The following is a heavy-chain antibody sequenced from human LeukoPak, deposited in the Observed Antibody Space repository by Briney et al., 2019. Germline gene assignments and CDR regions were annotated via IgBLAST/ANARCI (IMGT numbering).Heavy chain of an antibody. D-gene: IGHD6-19*01. CDR1: GFTFSSYA. J-gene: IGHJ4*02. Sequence: GGSLRLSCAASGFTFSSYAMSWVRQAPGKGLEWVSAISDSGGSTYYADSVKGRFTISRDNSKNTLYLQMNSLRAEDTAAYYCAKGIGDWYFYFDYWGQGTLVTVSS. CDR3: AKGIGDWYFYFDY. CDR2: ISDSGGST. V-gene: IGHV3-23*01.